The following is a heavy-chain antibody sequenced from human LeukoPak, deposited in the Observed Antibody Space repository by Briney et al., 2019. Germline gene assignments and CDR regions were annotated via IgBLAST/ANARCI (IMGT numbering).Heavy chain of an antibody. J-gene: IGHJ6*02. CDR3: GGYGGGSDWYAHVGMDL. V-gene: IGHV1-18*01. CDR1: GYTFTNYG. D-gene: IGHD2-21*01. CDR2: ISGYNGHT. Sequence: ASVKVSCKASGYTFTNYGISWVRQAPGQGLEWVGWISGYNGHTKYAQKFQGRITMTIYTSTTTGYMELRSLASGDTAVYYCGGYGGGSDWYAHVGMDLWGQGTTVTVSS.